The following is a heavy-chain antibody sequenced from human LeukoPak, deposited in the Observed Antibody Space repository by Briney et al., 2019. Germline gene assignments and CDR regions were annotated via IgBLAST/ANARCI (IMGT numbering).Heavy chain of an antibody. CDR2: ISASGYAM. V-gene: IGHV3-11*04. D-gene: IGHD6-13*01. J-gene: IGHJ4*02. CDR1: GFTFSAYY. CDR3: ARGGSSWYSSSFDY. Sequence: GGSLRLSCAASGFTFSAYYVSWIRQAPGKGLEWASYISASGYAMYYADSVRGRFTISRDNAQNTLYLQMNSLRAEDTAVYYCARGGSSWYSSSFDYWGQGTLVTVSS.